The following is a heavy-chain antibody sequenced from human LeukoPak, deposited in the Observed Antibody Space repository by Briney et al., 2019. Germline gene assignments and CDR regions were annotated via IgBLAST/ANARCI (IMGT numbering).Heavy chain of an antibody. CDR1: GFTFSSSW. CDR2: ISPDGSET. J-gene: IGHJ4*02. Sequence: PGGSLRLSCAASGFTFSSSWMSWVRQAPGKGLEWVANISPDGSETNYVDSVKGRFTISRDNAKNSLYLQMNSLRAEDTAVYYCARSRVPDSWGQGTLVIVSS. V-gene: IGHV3-7*01. CDR3: ARSRVPDS.